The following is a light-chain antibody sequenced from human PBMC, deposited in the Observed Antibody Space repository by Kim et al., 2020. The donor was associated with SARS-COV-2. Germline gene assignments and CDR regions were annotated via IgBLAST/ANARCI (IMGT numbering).Light chain of an antibody. J-gene: IGLJ2*01. V-gene: IGLV3-19*01. CDR3: QSRDSGGNVV. CDR2: GRN. CDR1: SLRSYY. Sequence: SSVLTQDPAVSVALGQTVRITCQGDSLRSYYATWYQQKPRQAPLLVIFGRNNRPSGIPDRFSGSTSGNTASLTISGAQAEDEADFYCQSRDSGGNVVFGGGTQLTVL.